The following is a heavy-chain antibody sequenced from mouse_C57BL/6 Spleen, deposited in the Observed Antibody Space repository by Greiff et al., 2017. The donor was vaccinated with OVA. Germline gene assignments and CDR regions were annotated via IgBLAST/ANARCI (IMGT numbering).Heavy chain of an antibody. V-gene: IGHV1-42*01. CDR1: GYSFTGYY. Sequence: VHVKQSGPELVKPGASVKISCKASGYSFTGYYMNWVKQSPEKSLEWIGEINPSTGGTTYNQKFKAKATLTVDKSSSTAYMQLKSLTSEDSAVYYCAHGSSLYYAMDYWGQGTSVTVSS. J-gene: IGHJ4*01. CDR2: INPSTGGT. CDR3: AHGSSLYYAMDY. D-gene: IGHD1-1*01.